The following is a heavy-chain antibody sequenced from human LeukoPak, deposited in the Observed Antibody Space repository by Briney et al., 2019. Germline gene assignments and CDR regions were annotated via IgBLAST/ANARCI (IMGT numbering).Heavy chain of an antibody. CDR1: GYTFTSYD. J-gene: IGHJ4*02. V-gene: IGHV1-8*01. D-gene: IGHD6-13*01. CDR2: MNPNSGNT. CDR3: ARGSGYSSSLDFDY. Sequence: ASVKVSCKASGYTFTSYDINWVRQATGQGFEWMGWMNPNSGNTGYAQKFQGRVTMTRNTSISTAYMELSSLRSEDTAVYYCARGSGYSSSLDFDYWGQGTLVTVSS.